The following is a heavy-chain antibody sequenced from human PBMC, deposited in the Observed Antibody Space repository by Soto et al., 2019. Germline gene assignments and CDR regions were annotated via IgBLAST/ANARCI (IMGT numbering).Heavy chain of an antibody. CDR1: GGTFSSYA. CDR3: ARSSGYDSYYYYGMDV. V-gene: IGHV1-69*13. D-gene: IGHD5-12*01. CDR2: IIPIFGTA. J-gene: IGHJ6*02. Sequence: SVKVSCKASGGTFSSYAISWVRQARGQGLEWMGGIIPIFGTANYAQKFQGRVTITADESTSTAYMELSSLRSEDTAVYYCARSSGYDSYYYYGMDVWGQGTTVTVSS.